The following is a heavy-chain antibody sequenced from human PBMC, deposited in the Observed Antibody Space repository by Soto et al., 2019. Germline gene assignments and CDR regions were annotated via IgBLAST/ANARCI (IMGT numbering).Heavy chain of an antibody. V-gene: IGHV5-51*01. Sequence: LGESLKISCKASGGSLSEQWIGWVRHTPDKGLEWIGFVFLADSDARYSPAFQGQVTMTADRSSTAYLQWSSLKASDTAMYYCARESIGAMVTNYYGMDVWGQGTTVTVS. D-gene: IGHD5-18*01. CDR1: GGSLSEQW. CDR3: ARESIGAMVTNYYGMDV. CDR2: VFLADSDA. J-gene: IGHJ6*02.